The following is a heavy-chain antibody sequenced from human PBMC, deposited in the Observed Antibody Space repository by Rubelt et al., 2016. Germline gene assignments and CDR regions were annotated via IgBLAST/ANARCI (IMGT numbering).Heavy chain of an antibody. CDR3: AIEGFNSSGYYGHDAFDI. CDR2: IYYSGST. J-gene: IGHJ3*02. CDR1: GGSISSGGYY. Sequence: QVQLQESGPGLVKPSQTLSLTCTVSGGSISSGGYYWSWIRQHPGKGLEWIGYIYYSGSTYYNPSLKSRVTMSVDTSKNQFSLKLSSVTAADTAVYYCAIEGFNSSGYYGHDAFDIWGQGTMVTVSS. V-gene: IGHV4-31*03. D-gene: IGHD3-22*01.